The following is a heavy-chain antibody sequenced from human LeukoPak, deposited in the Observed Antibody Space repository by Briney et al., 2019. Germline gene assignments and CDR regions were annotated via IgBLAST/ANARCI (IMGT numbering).Heavy chain of an antibody. J-gene: IGHJ4*02. CDR1: GGSISSYY. Sequence: SETLSLTCTASGGSISSYYWSWIRQPPGKGLEWIGYSYNSGSPNYNPSLKSRVTISVDTSKNQFSLKVSSVTAADTAVYYCARHGGSYSFDYWGQGTLVTVSS. V-gene: IGHV4-59*08. CDR2: SYNSGSP. CDR3: ARHGGSYSFDY. D-gene: IGHD1-26*01.